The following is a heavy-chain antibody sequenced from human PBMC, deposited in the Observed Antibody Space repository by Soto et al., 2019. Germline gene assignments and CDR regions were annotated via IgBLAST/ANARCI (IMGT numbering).Heavy chain of an antibody. CDR1: GYSFTTHW. CDR3: ARATTGTTHTYHLDY. J-gene: IGHJ4*02. CDR2: IYVGDSDT. Sequence: PGESLKISCKGSGYSFTTHWIAWVRQMPGDVLEWMGIIYVGDSDTRYSPSFQVQLTISADKSISTAYLQWSSLMASDSAIYYCARATTGTTHTYHLDYWGQGTPVTVSS. V-gene: IGHV5-51*01. D-gene: IGHD1-1*01.